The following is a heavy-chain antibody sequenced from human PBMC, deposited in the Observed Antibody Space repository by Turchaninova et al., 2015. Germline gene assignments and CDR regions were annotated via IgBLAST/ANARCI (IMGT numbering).Heavy chain of an antibody. V-gene: IGHV4-61*01. J-gene: IGHJ6*01. CDR3: SRDRMYYDSLSGAVLFGMDV. CDR2: VYYRGEV. Sequence: QVQLQESGPGLVKPSETLFPSCTVSGGSVSSPNYYWTWIRQSPGKGLEWIANVYYRGEVNYNPSLKSRVTVSLDTSKSKVFLKLTSVTAADTDVYDGSRDRMYYDSLSGAVLFGMDVWGQGTTVIVSS. CDR1: GGSVSSPNYY. D-gene: IGHD3-9*01.